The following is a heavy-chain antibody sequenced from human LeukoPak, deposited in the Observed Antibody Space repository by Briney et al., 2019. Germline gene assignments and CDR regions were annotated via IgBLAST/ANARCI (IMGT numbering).Heavy chain of an antibody. V-gene: IGHV1-69*05. CDR2: IIPIFGTA. D-gene: IGHD2/OR15-2a*01. CDR3: ASTYGGGYYYYYMDV. CDR1: GGTFSSYA. Sequence: GASVKVSCKASGGTFSSYAISWVRQAPGQGLEWMGRIIPIFGTANYAQKFQGRVTITTDESTSTAYMELSSLRSEDTAVYYCASTYGGGYYYYYMDVWGKGTTDTVSS. J-gene: IGHJ6*03.